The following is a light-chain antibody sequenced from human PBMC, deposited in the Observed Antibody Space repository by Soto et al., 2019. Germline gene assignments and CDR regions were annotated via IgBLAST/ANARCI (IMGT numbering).Light chain of an antibody. J-gene: IGLJ2*01. CDR3: GTWDDSLSAHVV. Sequence: QSVLTQPPSVSAAPGQKVTISCSGSNSNIGNNYVSWYQQLPGTAPKLLIYDNNKRPSGIPDRFSGSKSGTSATLGITGLQTGDEADYYCGTWDDSLSAHVVFGGGTQLTVL. CDR1: NSNIGNNY. V-gene: IGLV1-51*01. CDR2: DNN.